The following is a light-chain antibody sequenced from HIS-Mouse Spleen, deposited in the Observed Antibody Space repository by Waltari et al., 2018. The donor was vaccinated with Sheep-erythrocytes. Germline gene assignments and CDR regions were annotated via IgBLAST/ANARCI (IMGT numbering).Light chain of an antibody. CDR1: NLGDKY. Sequence: SYELTQPPSVSVSPGQTASITCSGDNLGDKYACWYQQKPGQSPVLVIYQDSKRPSGIPERVSGSNSGNTATLTISGTQAMDEADYDCQACDSSTGVVFGGGTKLTVL. J-gene: IGLJ2*01. V-gene: IGLV3-1*01. CDR2: QDS. CDR3: QACDSSTGVV.